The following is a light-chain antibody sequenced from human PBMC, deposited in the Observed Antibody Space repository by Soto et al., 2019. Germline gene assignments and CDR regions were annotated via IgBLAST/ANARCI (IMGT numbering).Light chain of an antibody. Sequence: QSVLTQPASVSGSPGQSITISCTGTSSDVGAYNSVSWYHQHPGKAPKLIIYEVSDRPSGISNRFSGSKSGNTASLTISGLRAEDEADYNCSSYSTTSFVIFGGGTKLTVL. CDR3: SSYSTTSFVI. CDR2: EVS. CDR1: SSDVGAYNS. J-gene: IGLJ2*01. V-gene: IGLV2-14*01.